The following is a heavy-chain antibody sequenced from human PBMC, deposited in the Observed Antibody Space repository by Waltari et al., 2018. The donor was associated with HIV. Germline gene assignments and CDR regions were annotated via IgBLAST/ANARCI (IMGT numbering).Heavy chain of an antibody. D-gene: IGHD3-10*01. CDR2: INHSGRT. J-gene: IGHJ4*02. Sequence: QVQLQQWGAGLLKPSETLSLTCAVYGGSFSGYYWSWIRQPPGKGLEWIGEINHSGRTNYNPSLKSRVTKSVNTSKNHFPLRLGFGTAGDTVVYSWAGIYIIRGGETDYWGQGTLVTVSS. CDR3: AGIYIIRGGETDY. V-gene: IGHV4-34*01. CDR1: GGSFSGYY.